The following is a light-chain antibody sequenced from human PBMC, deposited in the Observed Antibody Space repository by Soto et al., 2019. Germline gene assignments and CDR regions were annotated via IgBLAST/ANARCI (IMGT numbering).Light chain of an antibody. CDR3: QQYGSSGT. Sequence: EIVMTQSPATLSVSPGERATLSCRASQSVSSSYLAWYQQKPGQAPRLLIYGASSRPTGIPDRFSGSGSGTDFTLTISRLEPEDFAVYYCQQYGSSGTFGQGTKVDIK. CDR2: GAS. CDR1: QSVSSSY. V-gene: IGKV3-20*01. J-gene: IGKJ1*01.